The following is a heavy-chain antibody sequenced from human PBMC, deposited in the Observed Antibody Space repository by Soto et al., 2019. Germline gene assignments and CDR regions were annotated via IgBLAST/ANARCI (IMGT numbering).Heavy chain of an antibody. CDR3: ARWLGYGPHFEY. J-gene: IGHJ4*02. CDR1: GGSISSGDYY. Sequence: SETLSLTCTVSGGSISSGDYYWSWIRQHPGKGLEWIGYIYYSGSTYYNPSLKSRVTISVDTSKNQFSLKLSSVTAADTAVYYCARWLGYGPHFEYWGQGTLVTVSS. CDR2: IYYSGST. V-gene: IGHV4-30-4*08. D-gene: IGHD5-12*01.